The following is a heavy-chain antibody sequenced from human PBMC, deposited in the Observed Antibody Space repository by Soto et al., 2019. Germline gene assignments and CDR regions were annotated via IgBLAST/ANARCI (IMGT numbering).Heavy chain of an antibody. Sequence: QVQLVQSGVEVKKPGASVKVSCKASGYTFTAAGISWVRQAPGQELEWMGWISVYNGNTKYAQKFQGSVTMTTDTSTRTAYMELRSLTSDDTAVYYCARDLDISGSYYTDYWGQGTLVTVSA. CDR3: ARDLDISGSYYTDY. J-gene: IGHJ4*02. CDR1: GYTFTAAG. CDR2: ISVYNGNT. V-gene: IGHV1-18*01. D-gene: IGHD3-10*01.